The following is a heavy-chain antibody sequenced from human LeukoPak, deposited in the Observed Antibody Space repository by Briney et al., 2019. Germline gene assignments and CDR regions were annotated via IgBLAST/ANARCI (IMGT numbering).Heavy chain of an antibody. V-gene: IGHV3-11*01. Sequence: GGALRLSCAASGVTFSDYYMTWIRQAPGKGLEWLSYISSSGDTMYYAASVKGRFTISRDNAKHSLYLQMNSLRAEDTALYYCARDDCSGGTCYPDPWGQGTLVIVSS. J-gene: IGHJ5*02. D-gene: IGHD2-15*01. CDR3: ARDDCSGGTCYPDP. CDR1: GVTFSDYY. CDR2: ISSSGDTM.